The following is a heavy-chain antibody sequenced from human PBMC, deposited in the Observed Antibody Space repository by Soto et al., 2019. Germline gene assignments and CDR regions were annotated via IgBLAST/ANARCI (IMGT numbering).Heavy chain of an antibody. CDR2: ISYSADQT. V-gene: IGHV3-23*01. J-gene: IGHJ3*01. CDR3: ARRARTATTNWGAFDD. D-gene: IGHD1-7*01. CDR1: GCTFNTYV. Sequence: EVQLLESGGGLVQPGGSLRLSCAASGCTFNTYVMNWVRQAPGKGMEWVSTISYSADQTHYADSAKGRFTMSRDNSRDTLVVQMNSLRADDAAVYYCARRARTATTNWGAFDDWGHATMVTVSS.